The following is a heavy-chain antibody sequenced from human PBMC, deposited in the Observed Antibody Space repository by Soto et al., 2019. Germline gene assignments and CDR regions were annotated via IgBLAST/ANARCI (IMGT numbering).Heavy chain of an antibody. CDR1: GYTFASYG. CDR2: ISAYNGDT. V-gene: IGHV1-18*01. J-gene: IGHJ5*02. Sequence: ASVKVSCKVSGYTFASYGFIWVRQAPGQGLEWMGWISAYNGDTKYPQKFQGRVTMTTDTSTSTAFMELRSLRSDDTAVYYCARNDGYCSSTSCYYWFDPWGQGTLVTVSS. D-gene: IGHD2-2*01. CDR3: ARNDGYCSSTSCYYWFDP.